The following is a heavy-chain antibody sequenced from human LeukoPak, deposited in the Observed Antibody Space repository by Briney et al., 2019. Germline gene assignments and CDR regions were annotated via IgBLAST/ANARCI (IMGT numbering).Heavy chain of an antibody. J-gene: IGHJ4*02. D-gene: IGHD3-10*01. V-gene: IGHV3-7*03. CDR3: ASLGPDY. Sequence: GGSLRLSCAASGFIFSDHWMSWVRQAPRKGLEWVANIKKDGSEKYYVDSVKGRFTMSRDNAKNSLYLQMNSLRAEDTAVYYCASLGPDYWGQGTLVTVSS. CDR1: GFIFSDHW. CDR2: IKKDGSEK.